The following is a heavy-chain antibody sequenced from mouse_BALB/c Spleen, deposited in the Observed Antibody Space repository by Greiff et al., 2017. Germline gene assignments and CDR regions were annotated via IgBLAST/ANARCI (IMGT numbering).Heavy chain of an antibody. J-gene: IGHJ4*01. CDR3: ARGGGNYDYAMDY. CDR2: ISYSGST. V-gene: IGHV3-2*02. Sequence: EVKLLESGPGLVKPSQSLSLTCTVTGYSITSDYAWNWIRQFPGNKLEWMGYISYSGSTSYNPSLKSRISITRDTSKNQFFLQLNSVTTEDTATYYCARGGGNYDYAMDYWGQGTSVTVSS. D-gene: IGHD2-1*01. CDR1: GYSITSDYA.